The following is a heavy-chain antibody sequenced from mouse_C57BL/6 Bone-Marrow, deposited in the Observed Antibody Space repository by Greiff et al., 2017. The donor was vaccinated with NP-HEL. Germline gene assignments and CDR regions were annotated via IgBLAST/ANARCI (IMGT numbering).Heavy chain of an antibody. D-gene: IGHD1-1*01. J-gene: IGHJ4*01. CDR2: IYPGSGST. CDR3: AREWVTTEDYAIDY. Sequence: QVQLQQPGAELVKPGASVKLSCKASGYTFTSYWITWVKQRPGQGLEWIGDIYPGSGSTNYNEKFKSKATLTVDTSSSTAYMQLSSLTSEDSAVYYCAREWVTTEDYAIDYWGRGTSVTVTA. V-gene: IGHV1-55*01. CDR1: GYTFTSYW.